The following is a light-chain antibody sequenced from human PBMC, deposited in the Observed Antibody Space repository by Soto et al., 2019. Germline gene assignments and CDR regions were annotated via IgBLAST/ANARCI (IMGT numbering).Light chain of an antibody. CDR2: DVS. Sequence: QSALTQPRSVSGSPGQSVTISCTGTSSDVGGYNYVSWYQQHPGKAPKLMIYDVSKRPSGVPDRFSGSKSGNTASLTISGLQAEDEAYYYCCSYAGSYTSPYVFGTGTKLTVL. CDR3: CSYAGSYTSPYV. J-gene: IGLJ1*01. CDR1: SSDVGGYNY. V-gene: IGLV2-11*01.